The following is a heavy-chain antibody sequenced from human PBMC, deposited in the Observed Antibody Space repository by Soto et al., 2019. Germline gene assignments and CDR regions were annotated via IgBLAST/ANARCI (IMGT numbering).Heavy chain of an antibody. Sequence: GASVKVSCKASGYTFTSYGISWVRQAPGQGLEWMGWISAYNGNTNYAQKLQGRVTMTTDTSTSTAYMELRSLRSDDTAVYYCARSEVVVAATPVPDPPDYWGQGTLVTVSS. CDR2: ISAYNGNT. CDR3: ARSEVVVAATPVPDPPDY. D-gene: IGHD2-15*01. J-gene: IGHJ4*02. V-gene: IGHV1-18*01. CDR1: GYTFTSYG.